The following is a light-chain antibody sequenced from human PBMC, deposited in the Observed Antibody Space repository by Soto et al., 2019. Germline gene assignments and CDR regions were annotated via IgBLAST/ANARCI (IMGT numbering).Light chain of an antibody. CDR3: QQRRYWPVT. Sequence: EIVLTQSPAILSMSPGERATLSCRASQSVSSYFAWYQQKPGQAPRLLIYDASKRATGVPARFSGSGSGTDFTLTISSLEPEDFAVYYCQQRRYWPVTFGQVTKVEIK. CDR2: DAS. V-gene: IGKV3-11*01. J-gene: IGKJ1*01. CDR1: QSVSSY.